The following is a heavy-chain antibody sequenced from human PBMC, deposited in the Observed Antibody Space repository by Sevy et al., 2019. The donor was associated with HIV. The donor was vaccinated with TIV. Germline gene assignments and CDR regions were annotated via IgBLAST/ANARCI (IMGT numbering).Heavy chain of an antibody. J-gene: IGHJ4*02. CDR3: ARGGITGTTDY. V-gene: IGHV4-59*01. CDR1: GGSISSYY. Sequence: SETLSPTCTVSGGSISSYYWSWIRQPPGKGLEWIGYIYYSGSTNYNPSLKSRVTISVDTSKNQFSLKLSSVTAADTAVYYCARGGITGTTDYWGQGTLVTVSS. D-gene: IGHD1-7*01. CDR2: IYYSGST.